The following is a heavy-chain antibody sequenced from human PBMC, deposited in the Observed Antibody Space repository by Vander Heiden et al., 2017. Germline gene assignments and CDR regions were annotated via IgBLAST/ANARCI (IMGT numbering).Heavy chain of an antibody. V-gene: IGHV3-74*01. J-gene: IGHJ6*02. CDR1: GFTFSSYW. D-gene: IGHD2-15*01. CDR3: ARDGGGLGV. CDR2: INHDGRSK. Sequence: EVQLVQSGGGSVQPGGSLRLSCAASGFTFSSYWMHWVRQAPGHVLVWVSRINHDGRSKTDADSVEGRFTISRKKAKNTLYPKMNTLRAEDTAVYDWARDGGGLGVGGQGTTVTVSS.